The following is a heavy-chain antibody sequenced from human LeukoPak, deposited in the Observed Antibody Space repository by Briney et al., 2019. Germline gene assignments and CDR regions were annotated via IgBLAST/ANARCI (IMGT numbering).Heavy chain of an antibody. CDR1: GFTFSSYG. J-gene: IGHJ4*02. Sequence: GGSLRLSCAASGFTFSSYGMHWVRQAPGKGLEWVAVISYDGSNKYYADSVKGRFTISRDNSKNTLYLQMNSLRAEDTAVYYCAKADYSNSFDYWGQGTLVTVSS. V-gene: IGHV3-30*18. D-gene: IGHD4-11*01. CDR3: AKADYSNSFDY. CDR2: ISYDGSNK.